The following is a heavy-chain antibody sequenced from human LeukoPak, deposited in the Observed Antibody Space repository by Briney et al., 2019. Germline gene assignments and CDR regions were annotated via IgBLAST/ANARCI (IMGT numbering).Heavy chain of an antibody. V-gene: IGHV5-51*01. CDR1: GYIFTSYW. CDR3: ARRSYGGKDFDY. D-gene: IGHD4-23*01. Sequence: GESLKISCKGSGYIFTSYWITCVRQMRGKGLEWMGIIYPGDSDTRYSPSFQGQVTISADKSMNTAYLQWSSLKASDTAMYYCARRSYGGKDFDYWGQGTMVTVSS. J-gene: IGHJ4*02. CDR2: IYPGDSDT.